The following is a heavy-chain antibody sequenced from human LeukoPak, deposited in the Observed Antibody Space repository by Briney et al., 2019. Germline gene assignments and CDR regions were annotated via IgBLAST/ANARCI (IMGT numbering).Heavy chain of an antibody. Sequence: GGSLRLSCAASGFSFSASAMHWVRQAPGRGLEWVGRIKTKVDNYATAYAASAKGRFIISRDESKNTAYLQMNSLKTEDTAMYFCTRPAYGDFRFDPWGQGTLVTVSS. CDR1: GFSFSASA. CDR2: IKTKVDNYAT. V-gene: IGHV3-73*01. J-gene: IGHJ5*02. CDR3: TRPAYGDFRFDP. D-gene: IGHD4-17*01.